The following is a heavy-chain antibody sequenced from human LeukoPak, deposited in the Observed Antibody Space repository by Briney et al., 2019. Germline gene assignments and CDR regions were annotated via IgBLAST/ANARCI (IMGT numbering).Heavy chain of an antibody. J-gene: IGHJ4*02. CDR1: GGSVSDYY. CDR3: ASRKLGNDY. Sequence: SETLSLTCTISGGSVSDYYWSWIRQSPGKGLEWIGYIYHTGSTSYRPSLKSRVTISADTSQNQFSLKLSSVTAADTAVYYCASRKLGNDYWGQGTLVTVSS. CDR2: IYHTGST. V-gene: IGHV4-59*02. D-gene: IGHD7-27*01.